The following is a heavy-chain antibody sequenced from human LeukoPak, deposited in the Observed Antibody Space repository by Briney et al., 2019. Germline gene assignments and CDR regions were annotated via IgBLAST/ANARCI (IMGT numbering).Heavy chain of an antibody. CDR1: GFTFSDYA. D-gene: IGHD5-24*01. J-gene: IGHJ4*02. CDR2: FSGSSDIT. CDR3: AKEKVMATIWGILDY. V-gene: IGHV3-23*01. Sequence: GGSLRLSCAASGFTFSDYAMTWVRQAPGKGLEWVSGFSGSSDITYYAESVKGRFTISRDNTRNTLYLQMNSLRAEDTAVYYCAKEKVMATIWGILDYWGQGSLVPVSS.